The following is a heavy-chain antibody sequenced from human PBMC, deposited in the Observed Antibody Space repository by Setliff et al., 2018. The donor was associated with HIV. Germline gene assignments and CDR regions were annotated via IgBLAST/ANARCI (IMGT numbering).Heavy chain of an antibody. Sequence: GGSLRLSCAASGFSLSNSDVNWVRQAPGKGLEWVSSISGGFAYFADSVRGRFRLTKDHSKEILYLEMDRLRADDTALYYCAKDLSVRGSGFKGASAIWGQATMVTV. V-gene: IGHV3-23*01. D-gene: IGHD6-19*01. CDR2: ISGGFA. CDR1: GFSLSNSD. CDR3: AKDLSVRGSGFKGASAI. J-gene: IGHJ3*02.